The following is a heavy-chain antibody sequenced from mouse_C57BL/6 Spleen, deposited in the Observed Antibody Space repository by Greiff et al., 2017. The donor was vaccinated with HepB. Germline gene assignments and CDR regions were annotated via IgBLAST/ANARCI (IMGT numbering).Heavy chain of an antibody. CDR2: ISDGGSYT. CDR3: ARLYERGDYFDY. D-gene: IGHD2-3*01. CDR1: GFTFSSYA. V-gene: IGHV5-4*03. Sequence: EVKLMESGGGLVKPGGSLKLSCAASGFTFSSYAMSWVRQTPEKRLEWVATISDGGSYTYYPDNVKGRFTISRDNAKNNLYLQMSHLKSEDTAMYYCARLYERGDYFDYWGQGTTLTVSS. J-gene: IGHJ2*01.